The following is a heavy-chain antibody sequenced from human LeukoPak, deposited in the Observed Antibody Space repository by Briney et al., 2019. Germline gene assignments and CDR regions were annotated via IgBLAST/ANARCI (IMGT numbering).Heavy chain of an antibody. Sequence: SETLSLTCTVSGGSISSSSYDWGSIRQHPGKGLEWIGSIYYSGSTNYNPSLTSRVTISVETSKNQFSLKLSSVTAADTAVYDGARHGECSSASCYLFYYWGQGTLVTVSS. J-gene: IGHJ4*02. V-gene: IGHV4-39*01. D-gene: IGHD2-2*01. CDR1: GGSISSSSYD. CDR3: ARHGECSSASCYLFYY. CDR2: IYYSGST.